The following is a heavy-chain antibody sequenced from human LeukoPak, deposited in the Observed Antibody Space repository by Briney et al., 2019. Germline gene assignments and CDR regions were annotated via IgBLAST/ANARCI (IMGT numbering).Heavy chain of an antibody. J-gene: IGHJ6*04. D-gene: IGHD6-13*01. Sequence: KPSETLSLTCAVYGGSFSGYYWSWIRQPPGKGLEWIGEINHSGSTNYNPSLKSRVTISVGTSKNQFSLKLSSVTAADTAVYYCAREGGVRSSWYINYYYGMDVWGKGTTVTVSS. CDR2: INHSGST. V-gene: IGHV4-34*01. CDR1: GGSFSGYY. CDR3: AREGGVRSSWYINYYYGMDV.